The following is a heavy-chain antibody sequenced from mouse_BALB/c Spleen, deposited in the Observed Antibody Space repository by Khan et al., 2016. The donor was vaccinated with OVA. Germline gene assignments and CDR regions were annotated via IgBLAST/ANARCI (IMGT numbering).Heavy chain of an antibody. J-gene: IGHJ3*01. V-gene: IGHV1S81*02. Sequence: QLQQPGAELVKPGASVRLSCKAPGYTFTSYYLYWVKQRPGQGLEWIGDINPSNGGTNFNETFKSKATLTVDKSTSTAYMQISIQTYEESAVYYCTRSGYGTFAYWGQGTLVTVSA. CDR1: GYTFTSYY. D-gene: IGHD2-1*01. CDR2: INPSNGGT. CDR3: TRSGYGTFAY.